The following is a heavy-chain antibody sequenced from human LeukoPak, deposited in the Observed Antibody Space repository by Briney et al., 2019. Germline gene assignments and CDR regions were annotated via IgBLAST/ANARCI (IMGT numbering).Heavy chain of an antibody. J-gene: IGHJ4*02. D-gene: IGHD4-17*01. CDR1: GYTFTGYY. V-gene: IGHV1-2*02. CDR3: ARDSTVTSDY. CDR2: IIPNTGGT. Sequence: AAVKVSCKASGYTFTGYYMHWVRQAPGQGLEWMGWIIPNTGGTNYAPKFQGRVTMTRDTSISTAYMELSRLRSDDTAVYYCARDSTVTSDYWGLGTLVTVSS.